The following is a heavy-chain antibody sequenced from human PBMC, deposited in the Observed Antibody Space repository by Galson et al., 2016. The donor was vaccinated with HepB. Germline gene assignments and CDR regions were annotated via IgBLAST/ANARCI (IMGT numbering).Heavy chain of an antibody. D-gene: IGHD6-19*01. Sequence: YLRLSCAASGFSFSDHYMGWVRQAPGKGLEWVGRTGNEPDSYIPQYAASVRGRFTISRDDSKNALFLQMNSLKTDDSGVYYCVRDMKSVPGVYDHSGMDVWGQGTTVTVSS. V-gene: IGHV3-72*01. CDR2: TGNEPDSYIP. CDR1: GFSFSDHY. CDR3: VRDMKSVPGVYDHSGMDV. J-gene: IGHJ6*02.